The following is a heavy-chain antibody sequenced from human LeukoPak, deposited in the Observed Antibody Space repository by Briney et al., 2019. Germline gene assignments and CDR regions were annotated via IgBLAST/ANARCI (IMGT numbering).Heavy chain of an antibody. V-gene: IGHV4-61*02. CDR2: IYTSGST. J-gene: IGHJ4*02. D-gene: IGHD3-3*01. CDR3: ARGYDFSDY. Sequence: SETLSLTCTVSGGSISSSSYYWSWIRQPAGKGLEWIGRIYTSGSTNYNPSLKSRVTMSVDTSKNQFSLKLSSVTAADTAVYYCARGYDFSDYWGQGTLVTVSS. CDR1: GGSISSSSYY.